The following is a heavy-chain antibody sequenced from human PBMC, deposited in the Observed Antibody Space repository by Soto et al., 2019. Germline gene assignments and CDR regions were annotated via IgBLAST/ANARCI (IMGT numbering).Heavy chain of an antibody. CDR2: LSFDGTKK. D-gene: IGHD3-22*01. J-gene: IGHJ3*02. V-gene: IGHV3-30*18. CDR3: AKFRYYDSSGYYPYDAFDI. Sequence: GGSLRLSCAASGFTFSTYAMHWVRQARGNGLDWVALLSFDGTKKYYGDSVKGRFTISRDNSANTLYLQMDSLRADDTAVYFCAKFRYYDSSGYYPYDAFDIWGQGTMVTVSS. CDR1: GFTFSTYA.